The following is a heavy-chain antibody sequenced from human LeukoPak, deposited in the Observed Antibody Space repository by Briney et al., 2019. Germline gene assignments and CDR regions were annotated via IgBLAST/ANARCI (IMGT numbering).Heavy chain of an antibody. Sequence: SETLSLTCTVSGGSISSYYWSWIRQPPGKGLEWIGYIYYSGSTNYNPSLKSRVTISVDTSKNQFSLKLSSVTAADTAVYYCARDRGSSGRYYFDYWGQGTLVSVSS. D-gene: IGHD6-19*01. CDR2: IYYSGST. V-gene: IGHV4-59*01. CDR1: GGSISSYY. CDR3: ARDRGSSGRYYFDY. J-gene: IGHJ4*02.